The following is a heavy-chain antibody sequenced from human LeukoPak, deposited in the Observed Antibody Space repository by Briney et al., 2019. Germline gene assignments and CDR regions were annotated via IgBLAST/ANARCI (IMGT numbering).Heavy chain of an antibody. CDR1: GGSISSYY. CDR3: ARSHPISGYDSGPDAFDI. V-gene: IGHV4-59*01. Sequence: SETLSLTCTVSGGSISSYYWSWIRQPPGKGLEWIGYIYYSGCTNYNPSLKSRVTISVDTSKNQFSLKLSSVTAADTAVYYCARSHPISGYDSGPDAFDIWGQGTMVTVSS. CDR2: IYYSGCT. J-gene: IGHJ3*02. D-gene: IGHD5-12*01.